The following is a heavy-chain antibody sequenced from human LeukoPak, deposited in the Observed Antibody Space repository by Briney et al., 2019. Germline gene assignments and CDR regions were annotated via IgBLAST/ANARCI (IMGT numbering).Heavy chain of an antibody. J-gene: IGHJ4*02. CDR3: AKDLNYDFWSGLGN. Sequence: QPGRSLRLSCAVSGFTFSSYGMHWVRQAPGKGLEWMAVIPYDGTNKYYADSVKGRFTISRDNSKNTLYLQMNSLRAEDTAVYYCAKDLNYDFWSGLGNWGQGTLVTVSS. V-gene: IGHV3-30*18. D-gene: IGHD3-3*01. CDR1: GFTFSSYG. CDR2: IPYDGTNK.